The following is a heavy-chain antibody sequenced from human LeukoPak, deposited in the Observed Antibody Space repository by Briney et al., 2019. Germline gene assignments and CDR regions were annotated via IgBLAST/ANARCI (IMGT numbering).Heavy chain of an antibody. V-gene: IGHV1-69*04. CDR1: GGTFSSYA. J-gene: IGHJ5*02. Sequence: ASVKVSCKASGGTFSSYAISWVRQAPGQGLEWMGRIIPILGIANYAQKFQGRVTITADKSTSTAYMELSSLRSEDTAVYYCARTFQLLQEKGFDPWGQGTLVTVSS. CDR3: ARTFQLLQEKGFDP. D-gene: IGHD2-2*01. CDR2: IIPILGIA.